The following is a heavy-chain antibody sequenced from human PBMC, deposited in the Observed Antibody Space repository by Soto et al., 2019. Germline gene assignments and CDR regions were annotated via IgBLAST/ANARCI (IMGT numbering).Heavy chain of an antibody. J-gene: IGHJ6*02. CDR2: IYYSGST. Sequence: QVQLQESGPGLVKPSETLSLTCTVSGGSVSSGSYYWSWIRQPPGKGLEWIGYIYYSGSTNYNPYLKSRVTISVDTSKNQFSLKLSSVTAADTAVYYCARGRTENQYYYYYYGMDVWGQGTTVTVSS. CDR1: GGSVSSGSYY. CDR3: ARGRTENQYYYYYYGMDV. V-gene: IGHV4-61*01.